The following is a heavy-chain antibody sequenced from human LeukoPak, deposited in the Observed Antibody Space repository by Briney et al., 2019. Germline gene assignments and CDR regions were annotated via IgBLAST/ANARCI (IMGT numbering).Heavy chain of an antibody. CDR2: IYTSGST. CDR1: GGSISSYY. V-gene: IGHV4-4*07. CDR3: ARDRMYYDFWSGYLFDP. Sequence: PSETLSLTCTVSGGSISSYYWSWIRQPTGKGLEWIGRIYTSGSTNYNPSLKSRVTMSVDTSKNQFSLKLSSVTAADTAVYYCARDRMYYDFWSGYLFDPWGQGTLVTVSS. D-gene: IGHD3-3*01. J-gene: IGHJ5*02.